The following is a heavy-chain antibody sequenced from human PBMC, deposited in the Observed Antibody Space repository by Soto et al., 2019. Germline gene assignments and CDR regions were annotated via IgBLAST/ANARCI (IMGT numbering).Heavy chain of an antibody. J-gene: IGHJ6*02. Sequence: RSLTCTVSGGSISSSSYYWGWIRQPPGKGLEWIGSIYYSGSTYYNPSLKSRVTISVDTSKNQFSLKLSSVTAADTAVYYCASTYSSSVGNYYYYYGLDVWGQGTTVTVSS. V-gene: IGHV4-39*01. D-gene: IGHD6-13*01. CDR2: IYYSGST. CDR1: GGSISSSSYY. CDR3: ASTYSSSVGNYYYYYGLDV.